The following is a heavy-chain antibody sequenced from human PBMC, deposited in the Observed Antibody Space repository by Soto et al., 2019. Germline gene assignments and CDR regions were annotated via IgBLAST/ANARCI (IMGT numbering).Heavy chain of an antibody. CDR1: GGTFSSYA. CDR2: IIPIFGTA. D-gene: IGHD3-3*01. CDR3: ARGVLRFLEATQFDY. J-gene: IGHJ4*02. Sequence: SVKVSCKASGGTFSSYAISWVRQAPGQGLEWMGGIIPIFGTANYAQKFQGRVTITADESTSTAYMELSSLRSEDTAVYYCARGVLRFLEATQFDYWGQGTLVTVYS. V-gene: IGHV1-69*13.